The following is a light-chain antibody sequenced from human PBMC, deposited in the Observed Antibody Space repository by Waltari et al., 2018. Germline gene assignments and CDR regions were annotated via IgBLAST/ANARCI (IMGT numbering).Light chain of an antibody. CDR2: LGS. Sequence: DMVMTQSPLSLPVTPGEPASISCKSSQSVLHSTGYNHLDWYLQRPGQPPQLLIYLGSKRASGVPDRFSGSGSGTDFTLRISRVETEDVGVYYCMQALETPSFGQGTRVDIK. CDR3: MQALETPS. CDR1: QSVLHSTGYNH. J-gene: IGKJ1*01. V-gene: IGKV2-28*01.